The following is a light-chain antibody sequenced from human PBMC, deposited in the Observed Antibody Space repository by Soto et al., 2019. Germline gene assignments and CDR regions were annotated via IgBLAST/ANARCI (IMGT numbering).Light chain of an antibody. Sequence: DIQMTQSPSTLSASVGDRATITCRASQSISSWLAWYQQTPGKAPKLLIYDASSLESGVPSRFSGSGSGTEFTLTISSLQPDDFATYYCQQYNSYSWTVGQGTKVDIK. CDR3: QQYNSYSWT. CDR2: DAS. J-gene: IGKJ1*01. V-gene: IGKV1-5*01. CDR1: QSISSW.